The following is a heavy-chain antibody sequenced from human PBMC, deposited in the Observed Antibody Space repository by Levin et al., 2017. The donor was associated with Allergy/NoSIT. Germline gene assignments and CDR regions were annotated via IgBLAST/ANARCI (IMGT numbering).Heavy chain of an antibody. V-gene: IGHV4-59*11. CDR3: ARGGRLENVVLSHHLDS. D-gene: IGHD1-1*01. CDR2: IYSSGTT. J-gene: IGHJ4*02. CDR1: GGSLASHY. Sequence: ASETLSLTCTVSGGSLASHYWNWIRQSPGKGLEWIGYIYSSGTTSYNPSLESRVSMSIDTSKNQFSLWLNSVTAADTAVYFCARGGRLENVVLSHHLDSWGQGTLVSVSS.